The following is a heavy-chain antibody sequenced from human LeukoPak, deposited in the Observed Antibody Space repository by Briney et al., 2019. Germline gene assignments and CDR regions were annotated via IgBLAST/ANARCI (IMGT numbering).Heavy chain of an antibody. CDR2: ISYDGSNK. Sequence: PGGSLRLSCAASGFTFSSYGMHWVRQAPGKGLEWVAVISYDGSNKYYADSVKGRFTTSRDNSKNTLYLQMNSLRAEDTAVYYCAKSRYSGYEIDYWGQGTLVTVSS. CDR3: AKSRYSGYEIDY. D-gene: IGHD5-12*01. J-gene: IGHJ4*02. CDR1: GFTFSSYG. V-gene: IGHV3-30*18.